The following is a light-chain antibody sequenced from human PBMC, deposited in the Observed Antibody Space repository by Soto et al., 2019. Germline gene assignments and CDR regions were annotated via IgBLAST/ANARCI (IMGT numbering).Light chain of an antibody. Sequence: DIQMTQSPSTLSASLGDRVSIACRASQNISPWLAWYQQKPGKAPKLLIYGASSLEGGVPSRLSGSGSGTDFTLTIRSLQPDDVATYYCQQYSSSATFGQGTKVDIK. CDR2: GAS. CDR3: QQYSSSAT. J-gene: IGKJ1*01. V-gene: IGKV1-5*01. CDR1: QNISPW.